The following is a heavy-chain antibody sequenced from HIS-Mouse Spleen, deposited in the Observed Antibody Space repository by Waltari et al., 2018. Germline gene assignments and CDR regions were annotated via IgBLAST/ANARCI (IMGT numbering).Heavy chain of an antibody. CDR3: AREIPYSSSWYDWYFDL. CDR1: GGPISSSSYY. CDR2: IYYSGST. J-gene: IGHJ2*01. D-gene: IGHD6-13*01. V-gene: IGHV4-39*07. Sequence: QLQLQESGPGLVKPSETLSLTCTVSGGPISSSSYYWGRFRQPPGKGLAWIGSIYYSGSTYYNPSLKSRVTISVDTSKNQFSLKLSSVTAADTAVYYCAREIPYSSSWYDWYFDLWGRGTLVTVSS.